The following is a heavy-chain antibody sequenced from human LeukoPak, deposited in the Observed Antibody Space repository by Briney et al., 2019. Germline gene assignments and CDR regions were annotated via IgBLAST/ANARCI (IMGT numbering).Heavy chain of an antibody. V-gene: IGHV4-61*08. CDR2: IYYSGST. J-gene: IGHJ4*02. Sequence: KSSETLSLTCAVSGGSISSGGYSWSWIRQPPGKGLEWIGYIYYSGSTNYNPSLKSRVTISVDTSKNQFSLKLSSVTAADTAVYYCARSPRRTVAGFFDYWGQGTLVTVSS. D-gene: IGHD6-19*01. CDR1: GGSISSGGYS. CDR3: ARSPRRTVAGFFDY.